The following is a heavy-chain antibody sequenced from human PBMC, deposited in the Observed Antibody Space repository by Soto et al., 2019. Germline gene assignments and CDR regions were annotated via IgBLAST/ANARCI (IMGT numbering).Heavy chain of an antibody. Sequence: QVQLQESGPGLVKPSQTLSLTCTVSGGSISSGGYYWSWIRQHPGKGLEWIGYIYYSGSTYYKPSHKSRVTISVDKSKNQFSLKLSSVTAADTAVYYCARVRSKDYDYIWGSYRTLDYWGQGTLVTVSS. D-gene: IGHD3-16*02. CDR3: ARVRSKDYDYIWGSYRTLDY. CDR2: IYYSGST. CDR1: GGSISSGGYY. J-gene: IGHJ4*02. V-gene: IGHV4-31*03.